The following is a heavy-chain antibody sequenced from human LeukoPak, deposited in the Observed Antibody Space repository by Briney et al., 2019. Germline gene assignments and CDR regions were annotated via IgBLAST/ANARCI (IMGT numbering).Heavy chain of an antibody. CDR1: GYTFTSYD. V-gene: IGHV1-8*01. Sequence: ASVKVSCKAYGYTFTSYDINWVRQATGQGLEWMGWMNPNSGNTGYAQKFQGRVTMTRNTSISTAYMELSSLRSEDTAVYYCARFMVRGVPQKSYYYYYGMDVWGQGTTVTVSS. J-gene: IGHJ6*02. CDR2: MNPNSGNT. D-gene: IGHD3-10*01. CDR3: ARFMVRGVPQKSYYYYYGMDV.